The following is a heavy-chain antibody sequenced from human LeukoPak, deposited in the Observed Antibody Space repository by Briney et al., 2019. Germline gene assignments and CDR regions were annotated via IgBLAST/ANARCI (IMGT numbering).Heavy chain of an antibody. CDR1: GFTFSSYA. V-gene: IGHV3-23*01. CDR3: AKGHSGSYSPLFHY. D-gene: IGHD3-10*01. CDR2: IGGSGDSI. Sequence: GGSLRLSCAASGFTFSSYAMTWVRQAPGKGLEWVSIIGGSGDSIYYADSVKGRFTISRDNSQNTLYQQMNSLSAEDTAVYYCAKGHSGSYSPLFHYWGQGTLVTVSS. J-gene: IGHJ4*02.